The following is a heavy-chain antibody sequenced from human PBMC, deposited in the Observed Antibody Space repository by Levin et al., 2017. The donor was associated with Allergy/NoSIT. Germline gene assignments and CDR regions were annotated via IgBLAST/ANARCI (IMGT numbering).Heavy chain of an antibody. J-gene: IGHJ4*02. Sequence: GGSLRLSCAASGFTFSSYGMHWVRQAPGKGLEWVAVISYDGSNKYYADSVKGRFTISRDNSKNTLYLQMNSLRAEDTAVYYCAKDSHYYDSSGYQPHFGYWGQGTLVTVSS. CDR3: AKDSHYYDSSGYQPHFGY. V-gene: IGHV3-30*18. D-gene: IGHD3-22*01. CDR2: ISYDGSNK. CDR1: GFTFSSYG.